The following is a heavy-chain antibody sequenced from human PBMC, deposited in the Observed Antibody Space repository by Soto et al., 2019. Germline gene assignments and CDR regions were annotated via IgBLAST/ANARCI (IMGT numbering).Heavy chain of an antibody. CDR2: INPNSGGT. Sequence: ASVKVSCKASGYTFTGYYMHWVRQAPGQGLERMGWINPNSGGTNYAQKFQGWVTMTRDTSISTAYMELSRLRSDGTAVYYCATAPIPHPNSSGYYSGYFQHWGQGTLVTVSS. CDR1: GYTFTGYY. D-gene: IGHD3-22*01. CDR3: ATAPIPHPNSSGYYSGYFQH. V-gene: IGHV1-2*04. J-gene: IGHJ1*01.